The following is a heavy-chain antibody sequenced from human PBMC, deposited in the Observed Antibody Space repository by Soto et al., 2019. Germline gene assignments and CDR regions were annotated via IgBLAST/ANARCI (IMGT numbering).Heavy chain of an antibody. D-gene: IGHD2-8*01. CDR3: TREGYMVYALGLYYYYGMDV. V-gene: IGHV3-49*03. CDR2: TRSKAYGGTT. Sequence: GGSLRLPCTASGFTFGDYAMSWFRQAPGKGLEWVGFTRSKAYGGTTECAASVRGRFTISRDDSKSIAYLQMNSLKTEDTAVYYCTREGYMVYALGLYYYYGMDVWGQGTTVTVSS. CDR1: GFTFGDYA. J-gene: IGHJ6*02.